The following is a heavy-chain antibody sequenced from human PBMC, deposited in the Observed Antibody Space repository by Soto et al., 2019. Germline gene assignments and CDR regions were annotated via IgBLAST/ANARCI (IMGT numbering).Heavy chain of an antibody. CDR2: IYYSGST. J-gene: IGHJ6*02. V-gene: IGHV4-59*08. D-gene: IGHD3-10*01. Sequence: QVQLQESGPGLVKPSETLSLTCTVSGGSISSYYWSWIRQPPGKGLEWIGYIYYSGSTNYNPSLKSRVTISVDTSKNQFSLKLSSVTAADTAVYYCARLPYYGSGSYYTHYYYGMDVWGQGTTVTVSS. CDR3: ARLPYYGSGSYYTHYYYGMDV. CDR1: GGSISSYY.